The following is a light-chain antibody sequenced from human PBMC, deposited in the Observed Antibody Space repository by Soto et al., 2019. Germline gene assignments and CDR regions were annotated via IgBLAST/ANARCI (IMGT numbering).Light chain of an antibody. CDR3: QQTHTTPWT. V-gene: IGKV1-39*01. Sequence: DIQMTQSPSSLSASVGDRVTITCRASQSISSYVNWYQQKPGKAPKLLIYAASNLQSGVPSRFSGSGSGTDFTLTISSLQSEDFATYHCQQTHTTPWTFGQGTKVEIK. CDR2: AAS. CDR1: QSISSY. J-gene: IGKJ1*01.